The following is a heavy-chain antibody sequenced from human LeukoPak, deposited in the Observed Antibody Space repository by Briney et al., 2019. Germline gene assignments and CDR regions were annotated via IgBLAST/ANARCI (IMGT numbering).Heavy chain of an antibody. V-gene: IGHV1-46*01. CDR3: ARGGRERYSSGWTDAFDF. CDR2: INPSGGST. CDR1: GYTFTSYY. Sequence: ASVTVSCKASGYTFTSYYMHWVRLAPGQGLEWMGIINPSGGSTSYAQKFQGRVTMTRDTSTSTVYMELSSLSSEDTAVYYCARGGRERYSSGWTDAFDFWGQGTIASVSS. D-gene: IGHD6-19*01. J-gene: IGHJ3*01.